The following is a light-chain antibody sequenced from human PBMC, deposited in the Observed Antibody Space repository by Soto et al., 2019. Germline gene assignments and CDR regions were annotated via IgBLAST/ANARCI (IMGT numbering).Light chain of an antibody. CDR2: DVS. CDR1: SSDVGGYNS. Sequence: QSALTQPASVSGSPGQSITISCTGASSDVGGYNSVSWYQQHPGKAPKLMIYDVSNRPSGVSNRFSGSKSGNTASLTISGLQAEDEADYYCNSYTTSSTLIFGGGTKVTVL. CDR3: NSYTTSSTLI. J-gene: IGLJ2*01. V-gene: IGLV2-14*01.